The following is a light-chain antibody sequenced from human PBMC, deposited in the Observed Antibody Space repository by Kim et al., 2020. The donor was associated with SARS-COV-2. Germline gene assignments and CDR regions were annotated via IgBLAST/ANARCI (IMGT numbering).Light chain of an antibody. V-gene: IGLV2-14*03. CDR1: RVDFVVYTH. Sequence: TCPGTGSRVDFVVYTHVSWHQHYPGKAPKIMIYVVTKRPSGVSNRFSGSKSGNTASLTISGLQAEDEADYYCSSYTSTNTLVFGGGTQLTVL. J-gene: IGLJ2*01. CDR3: SSYTSTNTLV. CDR2: VVT.